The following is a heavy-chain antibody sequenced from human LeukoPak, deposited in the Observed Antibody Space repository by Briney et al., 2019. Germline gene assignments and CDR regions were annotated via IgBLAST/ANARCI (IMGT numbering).Heavy chain of an antibody. V-gene: IGHV4-59*01. CDR3: AISRISPYYYYGMDV. D-gene: IGHD2-15*01. J-gene: IGHJ6*02. CDR2: IYYSGST. CDR1: GGSISSYY. Sequence: KPSETLSLTCTVSGGSISSYYWSWIRQPPGKGLEWIGYIYYSGSTNYNPSLKSRVTIPVDTSKNQFSLKLSSVTAADTAVYYCAISRISPYYYYGMDVWGQGTTVTVSS.